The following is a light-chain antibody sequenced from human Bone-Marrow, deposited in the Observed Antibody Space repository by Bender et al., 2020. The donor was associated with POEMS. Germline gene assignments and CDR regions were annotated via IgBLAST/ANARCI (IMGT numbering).Light chain of an antibody. CDR2: ENS. Sequence: FMLSQPHSVSESPGKAVTISCTRNSGSIASDSVQWYQQRPGRVPTTVIDENSQRPSGVPDRFSGSIDSSSNSASLTISALKTEDEADYYCQSYDSSVYVLGPGTKVTVL. V-gene: IGLV6-57*04. J-gene: IGLJ1*01. CDR1: SGSIASDS. CDR3: QSYDSSVYV.